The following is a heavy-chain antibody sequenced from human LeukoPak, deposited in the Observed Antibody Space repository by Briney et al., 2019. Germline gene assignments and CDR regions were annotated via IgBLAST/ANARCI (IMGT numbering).Heavy chain of an antibody. V-gene: IGHV4-59*12. J-gene: IGHJ5*02. CDR3: ARDLRAAAGTSNWFDP. Sequence: SETLSLTCTVSGGSISSYYWSWIRQPPGKGLEWIGYIYYSGSTNYNPSLKSRVTISVDKSKNQFSLKLSSVTAADTAVYYCARDLRAAAGTSNWFDPWGQGTLVTVSS. CDR2: IYYSGST. CDR1: GGSISSYY. D-gene: IGHD6-13*01.